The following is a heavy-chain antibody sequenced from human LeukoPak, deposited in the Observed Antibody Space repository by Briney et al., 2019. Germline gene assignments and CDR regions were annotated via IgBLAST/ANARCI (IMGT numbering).Heavy chain of an antibody. D-gene: IGHD1-1*01. CDR3: ARSNEVGALDV. CDR1: GDSFSSNKAT. CDR2: TYFGSGWSI. J-gene: IGHJ3*01. V-gene: IGHV6-1*01. Sequence: SQTLSLTCAISGDSFSSNKATWNWIRQSPSRGLEWLGRTYFGSGWSIEYASSVRSRVTIHSDTSRNQFSLQVTSVTPDDTAVDYCARSNEVGALDVWGQGIVVLVSS.